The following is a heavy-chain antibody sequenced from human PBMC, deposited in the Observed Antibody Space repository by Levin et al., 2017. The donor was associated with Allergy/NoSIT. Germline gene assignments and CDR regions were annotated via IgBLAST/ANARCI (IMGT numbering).Heavy chain of an antibody. J-gene: IGHJ4*02. Sequence: PSETLSLTCAVYGGSFSGYYWSWIRQPPGKGLEWIGEINHSGSTNYNPSLKSRVTISVDTSKNQFSLKLSSVTAADTAVYYCARMKPSQAGSSGWSYDYWGQGTLVTVSS. D-gene: IGHD6-19*01. CDR1: GGSFSGYY. CDR3: ARMKPSQAGSSGWSYDY. V-gene: IGHV4-34*01. CDR2: INHSGST.